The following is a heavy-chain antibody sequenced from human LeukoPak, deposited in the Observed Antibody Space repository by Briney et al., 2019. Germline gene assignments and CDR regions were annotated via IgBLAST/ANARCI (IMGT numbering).Heavy chain of an antibody. Sequence: SETLSLTCTVSGGSISSTSYYWGWIRQPPGKGLEWIGSIYYSGSTYYDPSLKSRVTISVDTSKNQFSLELSSVTAADTAVYYCARSPAGVWYFDLWGRGTLVTVSS. D-gene: IGHD3-10*01. J-gene: IGHJ2*01. CDR1: GGSISSTSYY. CDR2: IYYSGST. V-gene: IGHV4-39*01. CDR3: ARSPAGVWYFDL.